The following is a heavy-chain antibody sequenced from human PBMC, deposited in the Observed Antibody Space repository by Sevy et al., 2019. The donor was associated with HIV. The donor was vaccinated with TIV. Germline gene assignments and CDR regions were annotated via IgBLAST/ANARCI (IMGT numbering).Heavy chain of an antibody. CDR1: GASITSLY. CDR3: AGENAWGRGYS. J-gene: IGHJ4*02. Sequence: SETLSLTCTVSGASITSLYWNWIRQPPGKGLEWIANIYYNGHINYNPSLKSRVTLSLVTSKNQFSLRLSSVTAADTAMYYCAGENAWGRGYSWGQGTLVTVSS. CDR2: IYYNGHI. D-gene: IGHD1-26*01. V-gene: IGHV4-59*08.